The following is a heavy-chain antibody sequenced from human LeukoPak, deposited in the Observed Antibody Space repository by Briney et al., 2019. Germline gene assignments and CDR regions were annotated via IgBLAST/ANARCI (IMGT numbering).Heavy chain of an antibody. Sequence: PGGSLRLSCAASGFTFSSYAMHWVRQAPGKGLEWVAVISYDGSNKYYADSVKGRFTISRDNSKNTLYLQMNSLRAEDTAVYYCARVGYCSSTSCYMWLAYDGAFDIWGQRTMVTVSS. D-gene: IGHD2-2*02. CDR2: ISYDGSNK. CDR1: GFTFSSYA. J-gene: IGHJ3*02. V-gene: IGHV3-30*04. CDR3: ARVGYCSSTSCYMWLAYDGAFDI.